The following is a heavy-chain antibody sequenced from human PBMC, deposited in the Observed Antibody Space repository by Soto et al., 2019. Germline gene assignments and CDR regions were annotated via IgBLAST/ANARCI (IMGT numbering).Heavy chain of an antibody. CDR3: ARQTRLLWFGEKSDWFDP. Sequence: SQTLSLTGAISGDSVSSNSAAWNWIRQSPSRGLEWLGRTYYRSKWYNDYAVSVKSRITINPDTSKNQFSLQLNSVTPEDTAVYYCARQTRLLWFGEKSDWFDPWGQGTLVTVSS. CDR1: GDSVSSNSAA. V-gene: IGHV6-1*01. D-gene: IGHD3-10*01. J-gene: IGHJ5*02. CDR2: TYYRSKWYN.